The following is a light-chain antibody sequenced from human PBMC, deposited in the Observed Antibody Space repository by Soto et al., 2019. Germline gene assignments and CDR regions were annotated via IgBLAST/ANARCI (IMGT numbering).Light chain of an antibody. CDR2: DVS. Sequence: QSALTQPASVSGSPGQSITISCTGTSSDVGGYNYVSWYQQHPGKAPKLMIYDVSNRPSGVSNRFSGSKSGNTASLTISGLQAEDEADYSCSSYTSSSTLDVFGTGTKV. CDR1: SSDVGGYNY. CDR3: SSYTSSSTLDV. V-gene: IGLV2-14*01. J-gene: IGLJ1*01.